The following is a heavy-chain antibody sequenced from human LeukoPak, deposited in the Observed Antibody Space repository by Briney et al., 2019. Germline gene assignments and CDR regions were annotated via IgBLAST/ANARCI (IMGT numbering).Heavy chain of an antibody. CDR3: ASGSSYDSSGRGSDY. Sequence: VASVKVSCKASGYTFTGYYMHWVRQAPGQGLEWMGWINLNSGGTNYPQKFQDRVTMTRDTSISTAYMELSRLRFDDTAVYYCASGSSYDSSGRGSDYWGQGTLVTVSS. CDR2: INLNSGGT. D-gene: IGHD3-22*01. CDR1: GYTFTGYY. V-gene: IGHV1-2*02. J-gene: IGHJ4*02.